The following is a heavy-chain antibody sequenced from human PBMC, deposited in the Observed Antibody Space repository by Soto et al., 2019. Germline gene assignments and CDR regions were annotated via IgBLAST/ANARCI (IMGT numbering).Heavy chain of an antibody. CDR3: ARATIVVVVAATPDAFDI. J-gene: IGHJ3*02. V-gene: IGHV4-34*01. Sequence: SETLSLTCAVYGGSFSGYYWSWIRQPPGKGLEWIGEINHSGSTNYNPSLKSRVTISVDTSKNQFSLKLSSVTAADTAVYYCARATIVVVVAATPDAFDIWGQGTMVTVSS. CDR2: INHSGST. D-gene: IGHD2-15*01. CDR1: GGSFSGYY.